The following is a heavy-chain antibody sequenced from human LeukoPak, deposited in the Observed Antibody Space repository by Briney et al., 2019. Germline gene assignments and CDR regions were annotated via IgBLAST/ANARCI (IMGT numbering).Heavy chain of an antibody. V-gene: IGHV4-34*01. CDR2: INHSGST. Sequence: SETLSLTCAVHGGSFSGYYWSWIRQPPGKGLEWIGEINHSGSTNYNPSLKSRVTISVDTSKNQFSLKLSSVTAADTAVYYCARVVVYPFDYWGQGTLVTVSS. D-gene: IGHD2-8*02. CDR1: GGSFSGYY. J-gene: IGHJ4*02. CDR3: ARVVVYPFDY.